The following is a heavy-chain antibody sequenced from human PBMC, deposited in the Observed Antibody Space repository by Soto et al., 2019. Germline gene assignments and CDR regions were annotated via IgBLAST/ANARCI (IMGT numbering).Heavy chain of an antibody. CDR3: ARGRSVYYDFWSGPMGGAFDI. D-gene: IGHD3-3*01. J-gene: IGHJ3*02. CDR1: CGSFSGYY. CDR2: INHSGST. V-gene: IGHV4-34*01. Sequence: SETLSLTCAVYCGSFSGYYWSWIRQPPGKGLEWIGEINHSGSTNYNPSLKSRVTISVDTSKNQFSLKLSSVTAADTAVYYCARGRSVYYDFWSGPMGGAFDIWGQGTMVTVSS.